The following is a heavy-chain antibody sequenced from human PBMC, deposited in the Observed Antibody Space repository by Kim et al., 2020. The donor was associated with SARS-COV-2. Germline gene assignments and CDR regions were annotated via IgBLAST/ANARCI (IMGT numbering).Heavy chain of an antibody. V-gene: IGHV3-23*01. CDR2: ISGDGGGT. CDR3: AKDKSGFKDWFDL. CDR1: GFTFNTYA. J-gene: IGHJ5*02. D-gene: IGHD3-3*01. Sequence: GGSLRLSCAASGFTFNTYAMKWVRQAPGKGLEWVSTISGDGGGTYYADSVKGRFTISRDNSENTLFLQMNSLRVEDTAVYYCAKDKSGFKDWFDLWGQGTLVTVSS.